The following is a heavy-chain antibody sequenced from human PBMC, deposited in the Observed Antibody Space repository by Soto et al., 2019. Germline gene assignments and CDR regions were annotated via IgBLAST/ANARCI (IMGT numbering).Heavy chain of an antibody. CDR1: GYTFTTYG. Sequence: QIQLLQSGAEVKKPGTSVKVSCQASGYTFTTYGIIWVRQAPGQGLEWMGWINPNSGHTNYAQNLQDRATMTTDTSTNTAYMELRSLRSDDTAVYFCARGQVVNFDNWFDPWGLGTLVTVSS. J-gene: IGHJ5*02. D-gene: IGHD3-22*01. CDR2: INPNSGHT. V-gene: IGHV1-18*01. CDR3: ARGQVVNFDNWFDP.